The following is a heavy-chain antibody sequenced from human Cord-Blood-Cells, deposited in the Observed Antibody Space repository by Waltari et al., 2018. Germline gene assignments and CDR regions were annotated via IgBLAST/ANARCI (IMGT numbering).Heavy chain of an antibody. CDR1: GYSFTSYW. D-gene: IGHD6-13*01. J-gene: IGHJ4*02. V-gene: IGHV5-51*01. CDR2: IYPGDTET. CDR3: ARPGSAYIAAALTY. Sequence: EVQLVQSGAEVKKPGESLKISCKGSGYSFTSYWIGWVRQMPGKGLEWMGIIYPGDTETRYSPAFQGQVTISADKSISTAYLQWSSLEASDTAMYYCARPGSAYIAAALTYWCQVTLVTVSS.